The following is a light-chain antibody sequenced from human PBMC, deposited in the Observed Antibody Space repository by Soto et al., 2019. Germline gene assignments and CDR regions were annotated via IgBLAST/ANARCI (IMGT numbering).Light chain of an antibody. CDR2: DAS. J-gene: IGKJ4*01. CDR3: QQRGS. V-gene: IGKV3-11*01. CDR1: QSVSSS. Sequence: EIVLTQSPATLSLSPGERATLSCRASQSVSSSLAWYQQKPGQAPRLLLYDASNRATGIPARFSGSGSGTDFTITISSLESDDFAVYYCQQRGSFGGVTKVEIK.